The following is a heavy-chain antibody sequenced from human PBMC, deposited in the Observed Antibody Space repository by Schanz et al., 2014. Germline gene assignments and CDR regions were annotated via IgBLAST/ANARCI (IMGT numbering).Heavy chain of an antibody. V-gene: IGHV4-59*08. CDR3: ARQGVGWATDAFYFNA. CDR2: IFYDGTS. CDR1: GDSVSGYY. J-gene: IGHJ1*01. D-gene: IGHD6-19*01. Sequence: QVQLQESGPGLVKPSETLSLTCTVSGDSVSGYYWSWVRQTPGKGLEWIGQIFYDGTSNYSPSLKSRATMYIDSSPNHCPRKLKSVAAADSALYCCARQGVGWATDAFYFNAWGQGTLVTDSS.